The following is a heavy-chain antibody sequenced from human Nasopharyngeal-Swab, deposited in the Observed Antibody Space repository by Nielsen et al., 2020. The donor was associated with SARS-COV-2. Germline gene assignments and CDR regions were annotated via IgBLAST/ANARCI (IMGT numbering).Heavy chain of an antibody. CDR2: INHSGST. V-gene: IGHV4-34*01. CDR1: GGSFSGYY. Sequence: SETLSLTCAVYGGSFSGYYWSWIRQPPGKRLEWIGEINHSGSTNYNPSLKSRVTISVDTSKNQFSLKLSSVTAADTAVYYCARGYSSSWYFCWFDPWGQGTLVTVSS. J-gene: IGHJ5*02. CDR3: ARGYSSSWYFCWFDP. D-gene: IGHD6-13*01.